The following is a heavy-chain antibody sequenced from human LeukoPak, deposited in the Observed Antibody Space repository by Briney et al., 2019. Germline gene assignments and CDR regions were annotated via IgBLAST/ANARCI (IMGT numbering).Heavy chain of an antibody. D-gene: IGHD7-27*01. CDR3: AKGESNWDYYFDY. V-gene: IGHV3-23*01. Sequence: GGSLRHSCAASGITNSSYAESWFRQAPGKGLEWVSAISSSGGSTYYADSVKGRFTISRDNSKNTLFLQMNSLRTEDTAVYYCAKGESNWDYYFDYWGQGTLVTVSS. CDR1: GITNSSYA. J-gene: IGHJ4*02. CDR2: ISSSGGST.